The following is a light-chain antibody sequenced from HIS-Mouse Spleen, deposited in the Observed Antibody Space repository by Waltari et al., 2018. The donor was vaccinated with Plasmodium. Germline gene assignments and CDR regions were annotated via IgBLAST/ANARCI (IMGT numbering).Light chain of an antibody. CDR3: CSYAGSSTYV. V-gene: IGLV2-23*01. Sequence: QSALTQPASVSGSPGQSITISCTGTSRDVGSYNLLSWYQQHPGKAPKLMIDEGSKRPSGVSNRFSGSKSGNTASLTISGLQAEDEADYYCCSYAGSSTYVFGTGTKVTVL. CDR1: SRDVGSYNL. CDR2: EGS. J-gene: IGLJ1*01.